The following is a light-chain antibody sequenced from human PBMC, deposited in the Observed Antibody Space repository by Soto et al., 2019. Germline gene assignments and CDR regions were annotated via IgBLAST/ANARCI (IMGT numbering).Light chain of an antibody. J-gene: IGLJ1*01. CDR2: EVS. CDR3: SSYTSTSTYV. V-gene: IGLV2-14*01. CDR1: RSDVGGYNY. Sequence: QSPLTQPASVSGSPGQSITISCTGTRSDVGGYNYVSWYQQHPGKAPKLMIYEVSNRPSGVSDRFSGSKSGNTASLTISGLQAEDEADYYCSSYTSTSTYVFGTGTKLTVL.